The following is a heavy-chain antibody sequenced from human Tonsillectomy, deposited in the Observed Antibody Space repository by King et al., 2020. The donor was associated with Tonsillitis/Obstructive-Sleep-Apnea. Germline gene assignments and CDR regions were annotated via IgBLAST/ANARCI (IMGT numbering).Heavy chain of an antibody. CDR1: GGAFSTHA. J-gene: IGHJ4*02. CDR2: IIPIFPTT. V-gene: IGHV1-69*01. Sequence: VQLVESGAEVKKPGSSVKFSCKASGGAFSTHAISWVRQAPGQGVEWLGRIIPIFPTTNSAQKFQGRITITADESTSTVYMELSSLRSEDTAVYYCARDRLISGYLSGYFDYWGQGTLVTVSS. D-gene: IGHD5-12*01. CDR3: ARDRLISGYLSGYFDY.